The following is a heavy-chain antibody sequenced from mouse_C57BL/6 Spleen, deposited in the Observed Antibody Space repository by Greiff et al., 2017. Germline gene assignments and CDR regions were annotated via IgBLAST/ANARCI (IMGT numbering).Heavy chain of an antibody. CDR2: IDPSDSET. Sequence: QVQLQQPGAELVRPGSSVKLSCKASGYTFTSYWMHWVKQRPIQGLEWIGNIDPSDSETHYNQKFKDKATLTVDKSSSTAYMQLSSLTSEDSAVYYCARSRWDYSYYDMDDWGQGTSVTVSS. V-gene: IGHV1-52*01. CDR1: GYTFTSYW. CDR3: ARSRWDYSYYDMDD. D-gene: IGHD1-1*01. J-gene: IGHJ4*01.